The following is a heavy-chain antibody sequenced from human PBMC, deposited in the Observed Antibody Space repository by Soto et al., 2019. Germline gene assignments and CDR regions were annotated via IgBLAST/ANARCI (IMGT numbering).Heavy chain of an antibody. J-gene: IGHJ6*03. V-gene: IGHV4-31*03. D-gene: IGHD3-10*01. CDR1: GGSISSGGYY. CDR3: ARGRVTMVRGVSYYYMDV. CDR2: IYYSGST. Sequence: SETLSLTCTVSGGSISSGGYYWSWIRQHPGKGLEWIGYIYYSGSTYYNPSLKSRVTISVDTSKNQFSLKLSSVTAADTAVYYCARGRVTMVRGVSYYYMDVWGKGTTVTVSS.